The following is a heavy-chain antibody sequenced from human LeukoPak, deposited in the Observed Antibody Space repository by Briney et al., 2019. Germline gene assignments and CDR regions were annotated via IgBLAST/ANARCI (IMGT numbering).Heavy chain of an antibody. CDR2: IRYDGSNK. Sequence: GGSLRLSCAASGFTFSSYGMHWVRQAPGKGLEWVAFIRYDGSNKYYADSVKGRFTISRDNSKNTLYLQMNSLRAEDTAVYYCATNRPYNYDSSGHFDYWGQGTLVTVSS. J-gene: IGHJ4*02. CDR1: GFTFSSYG. CDR3: ATNRPYNYDSSGHFDY. V-gene: IGHV3-30*02. D-gene: IGHD3-22*01.